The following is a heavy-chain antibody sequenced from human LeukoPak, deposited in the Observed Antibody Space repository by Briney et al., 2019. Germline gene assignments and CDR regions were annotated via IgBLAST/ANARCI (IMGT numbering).Heavy chain of an antibody. CDR2: IYCSGST. V-gene: IGHV4-59*12. J-gene: IGHJ4*02. Sequence: SETLSLTCTVSGGSISSYYWSWIRQPPGKGLEWIGYIYCSGSTNYNPSLKSRVTISVDTSKNQFSLKLSSVTAADTAVYYCATTTIRLGYWGQGALVTVSS. D-gene: IGHD1-26*01. CDR3: ATTTIRLGY. CDR1: GGSISSYY.